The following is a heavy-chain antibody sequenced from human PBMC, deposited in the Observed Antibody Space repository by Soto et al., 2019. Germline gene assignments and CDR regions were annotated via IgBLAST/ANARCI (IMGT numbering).Heavy chain of an antibody. CDR1: GGTFSSYA. CDR2: IIPIFGTA. D-gene: IGHD6-13*01. J-gene: IGHJ4*02. V-gene: IGHV1-69*12. Sequence: QVQLVQSGAEVKKPGSSVKVSCKASGGTFSSYAISWVRQAPGQVLEWMGGIIPIFGTANYAQKFQGRVTITADESTSTAYMELSSLRSEDTAVYYCARGVFRPYSSSWYFDYWGQRTLVTVSS. CDR3: ARGVFRPYSSSWYFDY.